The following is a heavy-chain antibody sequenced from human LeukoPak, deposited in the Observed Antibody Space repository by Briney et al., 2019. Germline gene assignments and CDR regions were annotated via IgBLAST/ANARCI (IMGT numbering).Heavy chain of an antibody. J-gene: IGHJ3*02. CDR1: GFTFSSYE. CDR3: ARSSHYDILTGYSEEDAFDI. D-gene: IGHD3-9*01. V-gene: IGHV3-48*03. CDR2: ISSSGSTR. Sequence: GGSLRLSCAASGFTFSSYEMNWVRQAPGKGLEWVSYISSSGSTRYYADSVKGRFTISRDNAKNSLYLQMNSLRVEDTAVYYCARSSHYDILTGYSEEDAFDIWGQGTMVTVSS.